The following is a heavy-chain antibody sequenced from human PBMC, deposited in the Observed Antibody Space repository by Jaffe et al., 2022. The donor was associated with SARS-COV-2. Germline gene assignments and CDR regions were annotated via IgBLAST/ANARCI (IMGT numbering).Heavy chain of an antibody. V-gene: IGHV3-64D*09. CDR1: KFTFSTYA. D-gene: IGHD6-19*01. CDR2: ISSNGGST. Sequence: EVQLVESGGGLVQPGGSLRLSCSASKFTFSTYAMHWVRQAPGKGLEYVSAISSNGGSTYYADSVKGRFTISRDNSKNTLYLQMSSLRAEDTAVYYCVKDQSQWLAVMPFDYWGQGTLVTVSS. J-gene: IGHJ4*02. CDR3: VKDQSQWLAVMPFDY.